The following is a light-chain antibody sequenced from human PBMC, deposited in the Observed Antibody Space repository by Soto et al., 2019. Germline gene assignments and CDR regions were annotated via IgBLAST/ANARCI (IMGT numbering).Light chain of an antibody. J-gene: IGKJ4*01. V-gene: IGKV3D-20*01. CDR3: QQFNKLCL. Sequence: EIVLTQSPATLSLAPGERATLSCGASQTISNNFLAWYQQRPGLAPRLLIYDASNRAAGIPDRFSGSGGGTDFTRNLSRLEPKVLEVFYFQQFNKLCLLGGGTKVDIK. CDR1: QTISNNF. CDR2: DAS.